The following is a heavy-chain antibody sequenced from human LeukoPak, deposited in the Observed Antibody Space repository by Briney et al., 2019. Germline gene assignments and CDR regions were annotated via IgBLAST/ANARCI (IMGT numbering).Heavy chain of an antibody. CDR2: IKQEGSEK. CDR3: ASLLLWFGGLGLDY. J-gene: IGHJ4*02. CDR1: GFTLSSYW. D-gene: IGHD3-10*01. Sequence: PGGSLTLSCAASGFTLSSYWMSWARHAPGKGREWVAYIKQEGSEKYYVDSVKGRFTISRDNAKNSLYLQMNSLRAEDTAVYYCASLLLWFGGLGLDYWGQGTLVTVSS. V-gene: IGHV3-7*01.